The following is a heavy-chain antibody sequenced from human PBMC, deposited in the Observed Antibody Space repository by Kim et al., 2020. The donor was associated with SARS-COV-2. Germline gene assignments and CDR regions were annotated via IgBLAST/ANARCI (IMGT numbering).Heavy chain of an antibody. CDR1: GGSISSYY. J-gene: IGHJ6*02. Sequence: SETLSLTCTVSGGSISSYYWSWIRQPPGKGLEWIGYIYYSGSTNYNPSLKSRVTISVDTSKNQFSLKLSSVTAADTAVYYCARDLRKCHYETGYYYYGMDVCGQGTTVTVSS. CDR2: IYYSGST. D-gene: IGHD4-17*01. CDR3: ARDLRKCHYETGYYYYGMDV. V-gene: IGHV4-59*01.